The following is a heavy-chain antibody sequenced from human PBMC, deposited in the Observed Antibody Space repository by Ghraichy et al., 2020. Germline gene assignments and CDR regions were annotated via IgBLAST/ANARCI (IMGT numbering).Heavy chain of an antibody. CDR2: ITQDGSTK. CDR3: ASIEWFSYYFDY. CDR1: GFTFSSYW. J-gene: IGHJ4*02. D-gene: IGHD3-10*01. V-gene: IGHV3-7*01. Sequence: GGSLRLSCAASGFTFSSYWMSWVRQAPGKGLEWVANITQDGSTKYYVDSVKGRFTISRDNAKNSLYLQMNSLRAEDTAVDYCASIEWFSYYFDYWCQGTLVTVSS.